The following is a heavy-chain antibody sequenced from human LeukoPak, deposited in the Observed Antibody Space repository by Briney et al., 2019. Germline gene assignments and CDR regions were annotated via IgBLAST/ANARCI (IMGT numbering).Heavy chain of an antibody. CDR3: ARSDYYDSSGYYPLPDY. V-gene: IGHV4-61*02. CDR1: GGSISSGSYY. CDR2: IYNSGST. Sequence: PSETLSLTCTVSGGSISSGSYYWSWIRQPAGKGLEWIGRIYNSGSTNYNPSLKSRVTISVDTSKNQFSLELSSVTAADTAVYYCARSDYYDSSGYYPLPDYWGQGTLVTVSS. J-gene: IGHJ4*02. D-gene: IGHD3-22*01.